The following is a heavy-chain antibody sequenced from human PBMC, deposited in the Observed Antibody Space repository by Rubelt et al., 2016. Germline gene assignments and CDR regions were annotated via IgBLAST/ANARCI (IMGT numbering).Heavy chain of an antibody. Sequence: QVQLVQSGAEVKKPGASVKVSCKASGYTFTSYGISWVRQAPGQGLEWMGWISASNGNTNYAQKFQVRVTMTRDTSISTAYMELSRLRSDDTAVYYCARDYCSGGSCYSVFDYWGQGTLVTVSS. CDR2: ISASNGNT. CDR3: ARDYCSGGSCYSVFDY. CDR1: GYTFTSYG. J-gene: IGHJ4*02. V-gene: IGHV1-18*01. D-gene: IGHD2-15*01.